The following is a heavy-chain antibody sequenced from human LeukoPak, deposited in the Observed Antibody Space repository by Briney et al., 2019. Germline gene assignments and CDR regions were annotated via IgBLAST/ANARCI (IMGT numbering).Heavy chain of an antibody. Sequence: KSSETLSLTCTVSGGSISSGSYYWSWIRQPAGKGLEWIGRIYTSGSTNYNPSLKSRATISVDTSKNQFSLKLSSVTAADTAVYYCARGGWGGEYYYDSSGYYVEWGQGTLVTVSS. V-gene: IGHV4-61*02. CDR2: IYTSGST. J-gene: IGHJ4*02. CDR1: GGSISSGSYY. D-gene: IGHD3-22*01. CDR3: ARGGWGGEYYYDSSGYYVE.